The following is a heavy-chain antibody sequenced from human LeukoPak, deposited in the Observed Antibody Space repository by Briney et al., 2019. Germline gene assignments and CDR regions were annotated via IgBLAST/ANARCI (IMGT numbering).Heavy chain of an antibody. V-gene: IGHV1-69*05. CDR3: AREIFHSTSGISQGFDY. CDR2: IKPMFGTG. J-gene: IGHJ4*02. D-gene: IGHD3-3*01. CDR1: GGTSKFFA. Sequence: SVKVSCKTSGGTSKFFAVNWVRQAPGQGLEWMGVIKPMFGTGSIPNTATAAYGQKFQGRHTITTDESTTTAYMELNSLRSGDTAVYFCAREIFHSTSGISQGFDYWGQGTLITVSS.